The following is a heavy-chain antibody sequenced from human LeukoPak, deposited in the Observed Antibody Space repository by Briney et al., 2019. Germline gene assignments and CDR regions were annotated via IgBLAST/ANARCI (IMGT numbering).Heavy chain of an antibody. Sequence: PSETLSLTCTVSGYSISSGYYWAWIRQPPGKGLEWIGSINHSETTYNNPSLKRRGTISVDTSQNHFSLKLSSVTPADPAVYYCARASSWPSFEYWGQGTLVTVSS. D-gene: IGHD6-13*01. CDR2: INHSETT. CDR3: ARASSWPSFEY. J-gene: IGHJ4*02. CDR1: GYSISSGYY. V-gene: IGHV4-38-2*02.